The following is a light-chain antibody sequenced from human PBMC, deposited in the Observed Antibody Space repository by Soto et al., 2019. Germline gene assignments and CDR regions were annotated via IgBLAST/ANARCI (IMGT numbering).Light chain of an antibody. CDR3: QQYINYFRT. J-gene: IGKJ1*01. Sequence: DIQMTQSPSTLSASVGDRVTITCRASQSIGVWLAWYQQKPGTAPKLLIYKTSTLDSGVPLRFSGRGSGTEFTLTISRLQPDDFATYYCQQYINYFRTFGQGTKVEIK. V-gene: IGKV1-5*03. CDR2: KTS. CDR1: QSIGVW.